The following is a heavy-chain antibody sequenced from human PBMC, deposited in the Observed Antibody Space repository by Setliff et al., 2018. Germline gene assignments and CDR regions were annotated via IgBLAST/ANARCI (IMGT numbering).Heavy chain of an antibody. CDR3: ARAAKYDSSGYYRFWFDP. D-gene: IGHD3-22*01. CDR1: GGFIRDYY. V-gene: IGHV4-59*01. CDR2: IYYRGTT. J-gene: IGHJ5*02. Sequence: SETLSLTCTVSGGFIRDYYWNWIRQSPGKGLEWIGYIYYRGTTNYNSSLKSRVTISIDMSKNQFSLKLSSATAADTAVYYCARAAKYDSSGYYRFWFDPWGQGNLVTVSS.